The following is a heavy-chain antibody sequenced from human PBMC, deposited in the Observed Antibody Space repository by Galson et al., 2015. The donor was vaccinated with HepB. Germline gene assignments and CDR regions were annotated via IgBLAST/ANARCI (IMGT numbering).Heavy chain of an antibody. D-gene: IGHD3-22*01. CDR1: GLSLSTSGVG. Sequence: PALVKPTQTLTLTCTFSGLSLSTSGVGVGWIRQPPGKALERLGLIYWNDDKRYSPSLKSRLTITKDTSKNQVVLTMTNMDPVDTATYYCAHNQVVVTGPFDWFDPWGQGTLVTVSS. CDR3: AHNQVVVTGPFDWFDP. J-gene: IGHJ5*02. V-gene: IGHV2-5*01. CDR2: IYWNDDK.